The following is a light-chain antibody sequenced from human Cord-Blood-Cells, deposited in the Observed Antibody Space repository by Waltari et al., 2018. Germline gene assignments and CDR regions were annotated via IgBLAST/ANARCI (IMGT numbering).Light chain of an antibody. CDR3: QQLNSYPS. J-gene: IGKJ2*03. CDR2: AAS. V-gene: IGKV1-9*01. Sequence: DIQLTQSPSFLSASVGDRVTITCRASQGISSDLAWYQQKPGKAPKLLIYAASTLQSGVPSRFSGSVSGTEFTLTISSLQPEDFATYYCQQLNSYPSFGQGTKLEIK. CDR1: QGISSD.